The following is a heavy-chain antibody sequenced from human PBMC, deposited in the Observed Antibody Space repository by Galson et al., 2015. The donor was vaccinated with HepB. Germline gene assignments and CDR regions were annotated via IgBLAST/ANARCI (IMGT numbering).Heavy chain of an antibody. Sequence: SLRLSCAASGFTFSSYAMHWVRQAPGKGLEWVAVISYDGSNKYYADSVKGRFTISRDNSKNTLYLQMNSLRAEDTAVYYCARGNKEWQQLTPADYWGQGTLVTVSS. D-gene: IGHD6-13*01. CDR2: ISYDGSNK. CDR3: ARGNKEWQQLTPADY. V-gene: IGHV3-30*01. CDR1: GFTFSSYA. J-gene: IGHJ4*02.